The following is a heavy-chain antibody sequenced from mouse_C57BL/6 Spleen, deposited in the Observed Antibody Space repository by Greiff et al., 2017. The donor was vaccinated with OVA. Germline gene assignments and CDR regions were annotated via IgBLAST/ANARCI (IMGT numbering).Heavy chain of an antibody. D-gene: IGHD1-1*01. V-gene: IGHV5-4*01. Sequence: EVQGVESGGGLVKPGGSLKLSCAASGFTFTSYAMSWVRQTPEKRLEWVATISDGGSYTYYPDNVKGRFTISRDNAKNNLYLQMSHLKSEDTAMYYCARGLITTVVAYYFDYWGQGTTLTVAS. J-gene: IGHJ2*01. CDR2: ISDGGSYT. CDR3: ARGLITTVVAYYFDY. CDR1: GFTFTSYA.